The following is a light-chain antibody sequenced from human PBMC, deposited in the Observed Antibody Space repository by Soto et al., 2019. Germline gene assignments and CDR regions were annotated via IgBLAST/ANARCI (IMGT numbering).Light chain of an antibody. CDR1: QTVSSSY. V-gene: IGKV3-20*01. J-gene: IGKJ3*01. Sequence: EIVLTQSPGTLSLSPGERAAVSCRASQTVSSSYVAWYQQKPGQAPRLLIYGASSRATGIQDRFSGSGSGTDFTLTISRLEPEDFAVYFCQQYGSLPFTFGPGTKVDIK. CDR3: QQYGSLPFT. CDR2: GAS.